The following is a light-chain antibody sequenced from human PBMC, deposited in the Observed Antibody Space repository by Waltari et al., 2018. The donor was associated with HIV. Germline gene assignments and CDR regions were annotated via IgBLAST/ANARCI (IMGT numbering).Light chain of an antibody. CDR3: QQYGSSPPIT. V-gene: IGKV3-20*01. CDR1: QSVSSSY. CDR2: GAS. J-gene: IGKJ5*01. Sequence: EIVLTQSPGTLSLSPGDRATLSCRASQSVSSSYLAWYQQKPGQAPRRLIYGASSRATGIPDRFSGSGSGTDFTLTISRREPEDFAVYYCQQYGSSPPITFGQGTRLEIK.